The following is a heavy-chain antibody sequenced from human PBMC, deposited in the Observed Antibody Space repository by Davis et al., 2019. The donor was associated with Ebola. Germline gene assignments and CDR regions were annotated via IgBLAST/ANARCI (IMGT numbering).Heavy chain of an antibody. CDR1: GFTFRSYW. D-gene: IGHD2-2*01. V-gene: IGHV3-7*03. J-gene: IGHJ6*02. CDR2: IKQDGSYK. Sequence: GGSLRLSCAASGFTFRSYWMSWVRQAPGKGLEWVANIKQDGSYKYYVDSVKGRFIIIRDNAKNSVYLQMNSLRAEDTALYYCAKVRYQLLLSPGMDVWGQGTTVTVSS. CDR3: AKVRYQLLLSPGMDV.